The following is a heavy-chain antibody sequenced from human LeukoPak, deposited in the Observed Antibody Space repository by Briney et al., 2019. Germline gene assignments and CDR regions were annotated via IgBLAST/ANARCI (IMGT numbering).Heavy chain of an antibody. CDR1: GFTLSSYG. V-gene: IGHV3-30*03. J-gene: IGHJ4*02. D-gene: IGHD2-15*01. CDR3: ARAPPYCSGGACYFDY. Sequence: GRSLRLSCAASGFTLSSYGMHWVRQAPGKGLEWVAVISYDGSNKYYADSVKGRFTISRDNSKNTLYLQMNSLRAEDSAVYYCARAPPYCSGGACYFDYWGQGTLVTVSS. CDR2: ISYDGSNK.